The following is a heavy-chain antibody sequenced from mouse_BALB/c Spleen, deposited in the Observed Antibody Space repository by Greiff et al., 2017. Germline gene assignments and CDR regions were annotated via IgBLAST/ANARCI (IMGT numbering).Heavy chain of an antibody. J-gene: IGHJ2*01. CDR1: GFTFSSYT. V-gene: IGHV5-6-4*01. CDR2: ISSGGSYT. Sequence: EVKLVESGGGLVKPGGSLKLSCAASGFTFSSYTMSWVRQTPEKRLEWVATISSGGSYTYYPDSVKGRFTISRDNAKNTLYLQMGSLKSEDTAMYYCTRGGNWGQGTTLTVSS. CDR3: TRGGN.